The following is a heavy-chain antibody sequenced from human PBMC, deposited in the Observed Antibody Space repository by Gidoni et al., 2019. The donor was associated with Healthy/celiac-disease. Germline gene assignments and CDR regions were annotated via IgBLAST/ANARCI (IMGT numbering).Heavy chain of an antibody. V-gene: IGHV2-26*01. J-gene: IGHJ5*02. Sequence: QVPLKESGPVLVKPTETLTLTCTVSGFSLSNARMGVSWIRQPPGKALEWLAHIFSNDEKSYSTSLKSRHTISKETSKSQVVLTMTNMDPVDTATYYCALESGYYNNWFDPWGQGTLVTVSS. CDR1: GFSLSNARMG. D-gene: IGHD3-3*01. CDR3: ALESGYYNNWFDP. CDR2: IFSNDEK.